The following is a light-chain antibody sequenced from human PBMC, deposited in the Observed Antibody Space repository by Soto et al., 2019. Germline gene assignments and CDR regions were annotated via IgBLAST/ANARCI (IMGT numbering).Light chain of an antibody. CDR2: DAS. V-gene: IGKV3-15*01. Sequence: EVVMTQSPATLSVSPGERATLSCRASQSVSSNLAWYQQKPGQAPGLLIYDASTRATGIPARFSGSGSATEFTLTISSLQDEDFAVYYCQQYNNWPPWTFGQGTKVEIK. CDR1: QSVSSN. CDR3: QQYNNWPPWT. J-gene: IGKJ1*01.